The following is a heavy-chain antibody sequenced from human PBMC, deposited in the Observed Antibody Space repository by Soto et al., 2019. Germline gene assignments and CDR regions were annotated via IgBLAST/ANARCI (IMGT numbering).Heavy chain of an antibody. CDR3: AKPLTAMIVVVISFDY. CDR1: GFTFSSYA. J-gene: IGHJ4*02. Sequence: GGSLRLSCAASGFTFSSYAMSWVRQAPGKGLEWVSAISGSGGSTYYADSVKGRFTISRDNSKNTLYLQMNSLRAEDTAVYYCAKPLTAMIVVVISFDYWGQGTLVTVSS. CDR2: ISGSGGST. V-gene: IGHV3-23*01. D-gene: IGHD3-22*01.